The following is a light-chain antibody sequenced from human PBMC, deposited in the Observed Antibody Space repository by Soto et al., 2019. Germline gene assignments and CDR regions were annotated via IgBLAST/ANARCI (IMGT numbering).Light chain of an antibody. CDR1: SSNIGSTT. Sequence: QSVLTQPPSASGTPGQRVTISCSGSSSNIGSTTVSWFQLLPGTAPKLLISTNDQRPSGVPDRFSGSKSGTSASLAISGLQSEDDADYYCAAWDDSLNGCVFGTGTKVT. CDR2: TND. J-gene: IGLJ1*01. CDR3: AAWDDSLNGCV. V-gene: IGLV1-44*01.